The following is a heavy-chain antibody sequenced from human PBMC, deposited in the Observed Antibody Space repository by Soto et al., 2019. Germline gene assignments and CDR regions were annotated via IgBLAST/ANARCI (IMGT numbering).Heavy chain of an antibody. CDR3: ARDNSGYDFRRGFDY. D-gene: IGHD5-12*01. Sequence: QVQLQESGPGLVKPSQTLSLTCTVSGGSISSGGYYWSWIRQHPGKGLEWIGYIYYSGSTYYNPSLKSRVTISVDTSKNQFSLKLSSVTAADTAVYNCARDNSGYDFRRGFDYWGQGTLVTVSS. CDR1: GGSISSGGYY. V-gene: IGHV4-31*03. CDR2: IYYSGST. J-gene: IGHJ4*02.